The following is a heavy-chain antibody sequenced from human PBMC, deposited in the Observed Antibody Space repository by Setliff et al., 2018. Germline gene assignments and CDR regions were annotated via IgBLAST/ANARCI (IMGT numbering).Heavy chain of an antibody. CDR1: GGAFSGNY. J-gene: IGHJ3*02. CDR2: INHSGST. D-gene: IGHD3-22*01. Sequence: SGTLAPPSAVQGGAFSGNYWSWIRRPPGKGLEWIGEINHSGSTNHNPSLKSRVTISVDTSKNQFSLNLSSVTAADTAMYYCARDYYDSRGSYAFDIWGQGTVVTVSS. V-gene: IGHV4-34*01. CDR3: ARDYYDSRGSYAFDI.